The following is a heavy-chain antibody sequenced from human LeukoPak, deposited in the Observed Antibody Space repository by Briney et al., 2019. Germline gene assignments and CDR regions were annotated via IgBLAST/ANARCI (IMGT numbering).Heavy chain of an antibody. CDR1: GYTFTGYY. V-gene: IGHV1-2*02. CDR3: ARVEGSSWDFDY. Sequence: ASVKVPCKASGYTFTGYYMHWVRQAPGQGLEWMGWINPNSGGTNYAQKFQGRVTMNRDTSIRTAYMELSRLRSDDTAVYYCARVEGSSWDFDYWGQGTLVTVSS. CDR2: INPNSGGT. J-gene: IGHJ4*02. D-gene: IGHD6-13*01.